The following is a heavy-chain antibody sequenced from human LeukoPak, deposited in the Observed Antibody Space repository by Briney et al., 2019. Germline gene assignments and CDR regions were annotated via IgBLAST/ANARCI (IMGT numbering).Heavy chain of an antibody. CDR1: GGSFSNYA. Sequence: GASVKVSCKTSGGSFSNYAITWVRQAPGQGLEWVGRIIPMRDITNYAQNFQDRVTITADKSTTTVYMEVNSLISEDMAVYFCARGPYDGTHYFDSWGQGTLVTVSS. CDR3: ARGPYDGTHYFDS. D-gene: IGHD3-16*01. J-gene: IGHJ4*02. CDR2: IIPMRDIT. V-gene: IGHV1-69*04.